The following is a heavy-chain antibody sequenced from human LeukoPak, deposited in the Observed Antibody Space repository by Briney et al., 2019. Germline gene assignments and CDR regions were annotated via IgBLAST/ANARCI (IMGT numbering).Heavy chain of an antibody. D-gene: IGHD3-22*01. Sequence: PGGSLRLSCAASGFTFSSYGMHWVRQAPGKGLEWEAILWYGGSTKYYADSVKGRFTISRDNSKNTLYPQMNSLRAEDTAVYYFAKGGSCGYVYYDYMDVWGKRTTVTVSS. CDR1: GFTFSSYG. CDR2: LWYGGSTK. V-gene: IGHV3-33*06. J-gene: IGHJ6*03. CDR3: AKGGSCGYVYYDYMDV.